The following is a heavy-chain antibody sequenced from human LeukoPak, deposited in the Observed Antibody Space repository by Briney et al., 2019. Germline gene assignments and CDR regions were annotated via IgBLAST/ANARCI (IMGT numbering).Heavy chain of an antibody. CDR2: IYYSGST. CDR3: ARSQTGYGSGSLLYYFDY. V-gene: IGHV4-39*07. J-gene: IGHJ4*02. CDR1: GGSISSSSYY. D-gene: IGHD3-10*01. Sequence: SETLSLTCTVSGGSISSSSYYWGWIRQPPGKGLEWIGSIYYSGSTYYNPSLKSRVTISVDTSKNQFSLKLSSVTAADTAVYYCARSQTGYGSGSLLYYFDYWGQGTLVTVSS.